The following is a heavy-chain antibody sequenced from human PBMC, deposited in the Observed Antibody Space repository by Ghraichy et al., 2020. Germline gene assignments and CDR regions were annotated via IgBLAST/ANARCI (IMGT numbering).Heavy chain of an antibody. J-gene: IGHJ4*02. CDR2: ITDSGRST. CDR1: GFTFSRSA. D-gene: IGHD3-10*01. Sequence: GGSLRLSCEAAGFTFSRSAMSWVRQAPGKGLEWVSVITDSGRSTYYADSVQGRFTISRDNVKNMVYLQMDSLRAEDTALYYCAKGPGDWGELFPPPDYWGQGTLVTVSS. V-gene: IGHV3-23*01. CDR3: AKGPGDWGELFPPPDY.